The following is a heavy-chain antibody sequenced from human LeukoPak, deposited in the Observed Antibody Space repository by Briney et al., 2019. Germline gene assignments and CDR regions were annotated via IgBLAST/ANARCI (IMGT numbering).Heavy chain of an antibody. Sequence: PSETLSLTCTVSGGTISSAAYYWTWIRQHPGKGLEWIGYIFYSGSVYYNPSLESRVTISVDTSRDQFSLNLRSVSVADTAVYFCARTVATAPGDVDSWGQGTLVTVSS. CDR1: GGTISSAAYY. D-gene: IGHD5-12*01. V-gene: IGHV4-31*03. CDR2: IFYSGSV. CDR3: ARTVATAPGDVDS. J-gene: IGHJ4*02.